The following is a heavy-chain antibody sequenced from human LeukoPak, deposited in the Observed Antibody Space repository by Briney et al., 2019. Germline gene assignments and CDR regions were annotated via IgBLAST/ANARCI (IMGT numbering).Heavy chain of an antibody. CDR2: INTNTGNP. D-gene: IGHD5-18*01. J-gene: IGHJ4*02. CDR1: GYTFTNYA. Sequence: ASVKVSCKASGYTFTNYAMNWVRQAPGQGLEWMGWINTNTGNPACAQGFTGRFVFSLDTSVSTAYLQISSLKADDTAVYYCAREVAIGRAAMEGLLHWGQGTLVTVSS. V-gene: IGHV7-4-1*02. CDR3: AREVAIGRAAMEGLLH.